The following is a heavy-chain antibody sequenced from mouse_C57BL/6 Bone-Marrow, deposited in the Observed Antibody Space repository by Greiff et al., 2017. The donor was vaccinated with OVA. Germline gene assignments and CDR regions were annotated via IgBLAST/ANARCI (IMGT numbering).Heavy chain of an antibody. D-gene: IGHD1-1*01. CDR2: ISSGGSYT. Sequence: EVKLVESGGDLVKPGGSLKLSCAASGFTFSSYGMSWVRQTPDKRLEWVATISSGGSYTYYPASVKGRFTISRDNAKNTLYLQMSSLKSEDTAMYYCAISLITTVVATADYWGQGTTLTVSS. CDR3: AISLITTVVATADY. CDR1: GFTFSSYG. V-gene: IGHV5-6*01. J-gene: IGHJ2*01.